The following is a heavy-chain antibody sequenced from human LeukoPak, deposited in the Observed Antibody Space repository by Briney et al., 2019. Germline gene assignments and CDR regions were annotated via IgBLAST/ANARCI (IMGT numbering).Heavy chain of an antibody. J-gene: IGHJ4*02. V-gene: IGHV3-30*02. Sequence: GGSLRLSCAASGFSFNNYGMHWVRQAPGKGLEWVAFIRYDGSNKYYADSVKGRFTISRDNSKNTLYLQMNSLRAEDTAVYHCAKTFRAVPAKHDYWGQGTLVTVSP. CDR2: IRYDGSNK. D-gene: IGHD6-19*01. CDR1: GFSFNNYG. CDR3: AKTFRAVPAKHDY.